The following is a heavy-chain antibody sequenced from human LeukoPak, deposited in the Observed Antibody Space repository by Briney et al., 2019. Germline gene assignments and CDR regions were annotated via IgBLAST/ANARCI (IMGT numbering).Heavy chain of an antibody. J-gene: IGHJ6*02. Sequence: GGSLRLSCAASGFTLSSYDMHWVRHVTGKGLEWVSAIGVAGDTYYPGSVKGRFIITRENAKNSLYLQMNSLRVEDTAVYYCARDRHGMAVWGQGTTVVVSS. V-gene: IGHV3-13*01. CDR2: IGVAGDT. CDR3: ARDRHGMAV. CDR1: GFTLSSYD.